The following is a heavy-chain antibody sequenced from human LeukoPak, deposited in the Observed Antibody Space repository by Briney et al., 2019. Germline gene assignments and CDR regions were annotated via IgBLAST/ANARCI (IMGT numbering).Heavy chain of an antibody. Sequence: SETLSLTCAVYGGSFSGYYWSWIRQPPGKGLEWIGEINHSGSTNYNPSLKSRVTISVDTSKNLFSLKLSSVTAADTAVYYCASGYCSSTSCRRPLYYYYYMDVWGKGTTVTVSS. CDR1: GGSFSGYY. V-gene: IGHV4-34*01. D-gene: IGHD2-2*01. CDR2: INHSGST. CDR3: ASGYCSSTSCRRPLYYYYYMDV. J-gene: IGHJ6*03.